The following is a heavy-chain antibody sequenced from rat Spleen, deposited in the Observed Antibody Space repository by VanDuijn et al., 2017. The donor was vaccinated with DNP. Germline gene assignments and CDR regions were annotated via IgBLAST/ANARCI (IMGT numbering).Heavy chain of an antibody. CDR1: GFTFSNYY. Sequence: EVQLVESGGGLVQPGRSLTLSCAASGFTFSNYYMAWVRQAPRKGLEWVASISTSSGKTYYPDSVKGRLTISRDNAKSSLYMQMDSLKYEDTATYYCVRDSANSNNRYYFDYWGQGAMVTVSS. V-gene: IGHV5-25*01. CDR3: VRDSANSNNRYYFDY. D-gene: IGHD1-10*01. CDR2: ISTSSGKT. J-gene: IGHJ2*01.